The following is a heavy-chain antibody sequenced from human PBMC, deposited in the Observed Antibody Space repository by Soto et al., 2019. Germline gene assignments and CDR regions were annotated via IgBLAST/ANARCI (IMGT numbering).Heavy chain of an antibody. Sequence: GGSLRLSCAASGFTFSSYAMHWVRQAPGKGLEWVAVISYDGSNKYYADSVKGRFTISRDNSKNTLYLQMNSLRAEDTAVYYCARPYSSSSDYGMDVWGQGTTVTVSS. CDR1: GFTFSSYA. V-gene: IGHV3-30-3*01. CDR2: ISYDGSNK. CDR3: ARPYSSSSDYGMDV. J-gene: IGHJ6*02. D-gene: IGHD6-6*01.